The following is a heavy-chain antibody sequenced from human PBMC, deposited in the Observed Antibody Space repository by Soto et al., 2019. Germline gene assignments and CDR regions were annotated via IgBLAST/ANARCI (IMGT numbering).Heavy chain of an antibody. V-gene: IGHV4-30-2*01. CDR1: GGSINCGDYP. J-gene: IGHJ5*02. CDR2: IYHTGTT. D-gene: IGHD3-22*01. CDR3: ARGINYYDSSGDSWFDP. Sequence: SENLSLTCTVSGGSINCGDYPWTWIRQPTGKGLEWIGYIYHTGTTYYSMSLKSRVTISVDRYKNQFSLKLSSVTAAGTAVYYCARGINYYDSSGDSWFDPWGQGTLVTVSS.